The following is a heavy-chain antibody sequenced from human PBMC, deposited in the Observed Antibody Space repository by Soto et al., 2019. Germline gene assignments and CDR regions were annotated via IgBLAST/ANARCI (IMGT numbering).Heavy chain of an antibody. D-gene: IGHD4-17*01. Sequence: QVQLQESGPGLVKPSETLSLTCTVSGGSISSYYWSWIRQPPGKGLEWIGYIYYSGSTNYNPSLKTRLTISVDTSKNQFSLKLRSVTAADTAVYYCARPHDYGDYGGLGYWGQGTLVTVSS. CDR1: GGSISSYY. CDR3: ARPHDYGDYGGLGY. CDR2: IYYSGST. J-gene: IGHJ4*02. V-gene: IGHV4-59*08.